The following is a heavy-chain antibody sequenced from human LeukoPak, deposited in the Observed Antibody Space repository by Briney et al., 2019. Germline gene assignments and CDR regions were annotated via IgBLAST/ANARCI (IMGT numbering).Heavy chain of an antibody. CDR2: ISDGGSTT. V-gene: IGHV3-74*01. J-gene: IGHJ4*02. CDR1: GFTFSSYA. Sequence: GGSLRLSCAASGFTFSSYAMSWVRQAPGKGLVWVSRISDGGSTTTYADSVKGRFTISRDNAKNTLYLQMNGLRAEDTAVYYCSRSAYYDGSGNYYDYWGQGTLVTVSS. CDR3: SRSAYYDGSGNYYDY. D-gene: IGHD3-22*01.